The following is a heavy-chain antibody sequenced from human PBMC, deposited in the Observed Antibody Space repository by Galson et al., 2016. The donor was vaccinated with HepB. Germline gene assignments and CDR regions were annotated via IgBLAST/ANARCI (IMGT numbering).Heavy chain of an antibody. V-gene: IGHV3-15*01. J-gene: IGHJ4*02. CDR1: GFAFTNAW. D-gene: IGHD7-27*01. CDR2: IKANIDGGTV. Sequence: SPRLSCAASGFAFTNAWMSWVRQKPGKRPQWVGRIKANIDGGTVDYAAPVKGRFTISRDDSKNFLYLEMNSLQTEDTAIYYCTTNWGPPLGYWGPGTLVTVSS. CDR3: TTNWGPPLGY.